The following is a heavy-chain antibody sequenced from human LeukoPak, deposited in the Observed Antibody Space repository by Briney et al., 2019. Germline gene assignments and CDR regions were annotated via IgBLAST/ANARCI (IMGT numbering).Heavy chain of an antibody. CDR3: AKSPYDSSGYYLDY. V-gene: IGHV3-23*01. J-gene: IGHJ4*02. D-gene: IGHD3-22*01. Sequence: GGSLRLSCAASGFTFSSYAMSWVRQAPGKGLEWVSAISGSGGSTYYADSVKGRFTISRDNSKNTLYLQMNSLRAEDTAVYYCAKSPYDSSGYYLDYWGQGTLVTVSS. CDR2: ISGSGGST. CDR1: GFTFSSYA.